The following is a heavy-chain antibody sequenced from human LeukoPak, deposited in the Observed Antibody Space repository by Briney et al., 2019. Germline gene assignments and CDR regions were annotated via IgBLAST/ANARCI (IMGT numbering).Heavy chain of an antibody. V-gene: IGHV3-7*01. CDR2: TGQYGHDN. J-gene: IGHJ4*02. CDR3: AAGGAPGRFDY. Sequence: GGSLRLSCAGSGFTFRNRWATWVRQAPGKGLEWVASTGQYGHDNDYVDSVRGRFTISRDFAKISLSLQMNSLRVEDTAVYYCAAGGAPGRFDYWGRGAPVTVSS. CDR1: GFTFRNRW. D-gene: IGHD6-13*01.